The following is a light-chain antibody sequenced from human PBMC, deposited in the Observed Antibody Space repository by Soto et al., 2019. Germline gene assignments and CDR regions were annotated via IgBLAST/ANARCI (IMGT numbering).Light chain of an antibody. CDR3: QQYESLPLT. CDR1: QDINKN. J-gene: IGKJ5*01. CDR2: DAS. V-gene: IGKV1-33*01. Sequence: DIQMTKSPSSLSASLGDRVTITCQASQDINKNLIWYQQKPGKAPKLLIYDASDLETGVPSRFSGSGSGTGFTFTISSLQPEDFATYYCQQYESLPLTFGQGTRLEIK.